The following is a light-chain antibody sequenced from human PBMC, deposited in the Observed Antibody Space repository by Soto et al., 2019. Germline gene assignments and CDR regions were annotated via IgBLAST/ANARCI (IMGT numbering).Light chain of an antibody. CDR2: DAS. J-gene: IGKJ1*01. CDR1: QSISSY. Sequence: EIVLTQSPATLSLSPGERATLSCRASQSISSYLAWYQQKPCQAPRLLIYDASNRATGIPARFSGSGSGTDFTLTISSLEPEDFAVYYCQQRTKWPRTFGQGTKVEIK. CDR3: QQRTKWPRT. V-gene: IGKV3-11*01.